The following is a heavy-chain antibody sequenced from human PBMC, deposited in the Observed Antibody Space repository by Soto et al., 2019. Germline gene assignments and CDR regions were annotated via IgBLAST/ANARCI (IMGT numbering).Heavy chain of an antibody. CDR3: ARDRDEAVAAGPFSNDD. CDR2: INPSGGST. D-gene: IGHD6-19*01. Sequence: ASVKVSCKASGYTFTSYYMHWVRQAPGQGLEWMGIINPSGGSTSYAQKFQGRVTMTRDTSTSTVYMELSSLRSEDTAVYYCARDRDEAVAAGPFSNDDWGQGTLVTVSS. CDR1: GYTFTSYY. J-gene: IGHJ4*02. V-gene: IGHV1-46*01.